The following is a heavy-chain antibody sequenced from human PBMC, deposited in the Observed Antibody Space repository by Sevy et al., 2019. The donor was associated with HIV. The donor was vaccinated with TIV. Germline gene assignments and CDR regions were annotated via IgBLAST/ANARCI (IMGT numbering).Heavy chain of an antibody. Sequence: GSLRLSCAASGFTFSNAWMSWVRQAPGKGLEWVGRIKSKTDGGTTDYAAPVKGRFTISRDDSKNTLYLQMNSLKTEDTAVYYCTTGIYCSSTSCYVSFFSYGMDVWGQGTTVTVSS. CDR1: GFTFSNAW. J-gene: IGHJ6*02. CDR2: IKSKTDGGTT. CDR3: TTGIYCSSTSCYVSFFSYGMDV. D-gene: IGHD2-2*01. V-gene: IGHV3-15*01.